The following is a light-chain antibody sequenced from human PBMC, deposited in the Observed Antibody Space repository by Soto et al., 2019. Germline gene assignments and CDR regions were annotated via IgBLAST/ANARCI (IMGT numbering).Light chain of an antibody. V-gene: IGLV2-14*01. J-gene: IGLJ2*01. CDR1: SSDVGGFNY. Sequence: QSALTQPASVSGSPGQSITLSCTGTSSDVGGFNYVSWYQQHPGKAPKLIIYEVSNRPSGVSNRFSGSKSGNTASLTISGLQAEDEADYYCSSYTTRSTLVVFGGGTKVTVL. CDR3: SSYTTRSTLVV. CDR2: EVS.